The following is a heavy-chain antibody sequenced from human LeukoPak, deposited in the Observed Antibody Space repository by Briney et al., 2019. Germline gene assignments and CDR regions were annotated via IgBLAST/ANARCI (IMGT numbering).Heavy chain of an antibody. CDR1: GGSISSSSYY. V-gene: IGHV4-39*01. Sequence: SETLSLTCTVSGGSISSSSYYWGWVRQPPGKGLEWIGSILYSGSTYYNPSLRSRVTVSVDTSDNQFSLKLNSVTAADTAVYYCANYDSGRGCFDPWGQGTLVTVSS. CDR3: ANYDSGRGCFDP. J-gene: IGHJ5*02. D-gene: IGHD3-10*01. CDR2: ILYSGST.